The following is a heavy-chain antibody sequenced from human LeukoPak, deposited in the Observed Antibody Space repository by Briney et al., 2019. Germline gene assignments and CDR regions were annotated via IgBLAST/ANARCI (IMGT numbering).Heavy chain of an antibody. CDR1: GYTFISYG. CDR3: ARVVGGSYYSANCFDY. V-gene: IGHV1-18*01. CDR2: ISAYNGNT. J-gene: IGHJ4*02. Sequence: ASVEVSCKPSGYTFISYGISWVRQAPGQGLEWMGWISAYNGNTNYAQKLQGRVTMTTDTSTSTAYMELRGLRSDDTAVYYCARVVGGSYYSANCFDYWGQGTLVTVSS. D-gene: IGHD1-26*01.